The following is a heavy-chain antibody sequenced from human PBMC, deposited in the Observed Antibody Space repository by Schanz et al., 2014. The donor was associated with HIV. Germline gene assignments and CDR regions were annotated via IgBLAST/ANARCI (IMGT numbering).Heavy chain of an antibody. Sequence: QVQLVQSGAEAKKPGSSVKVSCTASGGTFTYFSISWVRQAPGQGLEWMGGFIPIFGTTNYAQKFQGRVTITADESTSTTYLELSSLRSEDTAVYFCARSASVISSGWCSGNACYSGAFHSWGQGSLVIVSS. CDR3: ARSASVISSGWCSGNACYSGAFHS. D-gene: IGHD2-15*01. V-gene: IGHV1-69*01. J-gene: IGHJ4*02. CDR2: FIPIFGTT. CDR1: GGTFTYFS.